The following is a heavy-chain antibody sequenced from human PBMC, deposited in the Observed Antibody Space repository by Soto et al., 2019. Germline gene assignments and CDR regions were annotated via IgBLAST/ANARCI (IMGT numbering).Heavy chain of an antibody. CDR3: AKDMGPRDFDLLSH. CDR2: ISWNSGSI. Sequence: EVQLVESGGGLVQPGRSLRLSCAASGFTFDDYAMHWVRQAPGKGLEWVSGISWNSGSIGYADSVKGRFTISRDNAKNSLDLQMNRLRAEDKALYYCAKDMGPRDFDLLSHWGQGTLVTVSS. CDR1: GFTFDDYA. J-gene: IGHJ4*02. D-gene: IGHD3-9*01. V-gene: IGHV3-9*01.